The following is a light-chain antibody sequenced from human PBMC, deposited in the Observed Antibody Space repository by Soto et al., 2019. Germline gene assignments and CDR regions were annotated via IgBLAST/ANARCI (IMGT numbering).Light chain of an antibody. V-gene: IGKV1-12*01. CDR1: QGIGSW. CDR2: AAS. CDR3: QQANSFPRT. J-gene: IGKJ4*01. Sequence: DIQMTQSPSSVSASVGDRVTITCRASQGIGSWLAWYQQKPGKAPKLLIYAASSLQSGVPSRFGGSGSGTDFTLTISSLKPEDFATYYCQQANSFPRTFGGGPKVEIK.